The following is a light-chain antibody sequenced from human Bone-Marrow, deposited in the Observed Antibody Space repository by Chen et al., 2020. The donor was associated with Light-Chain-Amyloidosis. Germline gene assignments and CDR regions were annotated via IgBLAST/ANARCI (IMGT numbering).Light chain of an antibody. CDR3: QVWDRSSDRPV. V-gene: IGLV3-21*02. CDR2: DDS. J-gene: IGLJ3*02. Sequence: SYVLTQPSSVSVAPGPTATIACGGNNIGSTSVHWYQQTPGQAHLLVVYDDSDRPSGIPARLSGSNSGNTATLTISRVEAGDEADYYCQVWDRSSDRPVFGGGTKLTVL. CDR1: NIGSTS.